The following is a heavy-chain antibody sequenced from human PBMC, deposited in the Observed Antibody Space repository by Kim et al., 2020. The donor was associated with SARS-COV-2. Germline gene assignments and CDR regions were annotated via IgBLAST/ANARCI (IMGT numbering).Heavy chain of an antibody. CDR2: INPGSGST. CDR1: GYTFINYY. V-gene: IGHV1-46*01. J-gene: IGHJ3*02. D-gene: IGHD6-13*01. Sequence: ASVKVSCKASGYTFINYYIDWVRQAPGQGLEWMGIINPGSGSTSHAQKFQGRVTMTRDTSTSTVYMELSSLRSDDTAVYYCARAPAAGAFDIWGQGTMVTVSS. CDR3: ARAPAAGAFDI.